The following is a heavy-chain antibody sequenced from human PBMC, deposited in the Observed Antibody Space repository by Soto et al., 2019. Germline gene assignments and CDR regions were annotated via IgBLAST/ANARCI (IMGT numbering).Heavy chain of an antibody. D-gene: IGHD3-22*01. CDR1: GFTFSSYS. V-gene: IGHV3-23*04. CDR2: ISSSGGRT. CDR3: AKGVSSASSFDY. J-gene: IGHJ4*02. Sequence: EVQLVESGGGLVKPGGSLRLSCAASGFTFSSYSMNWVRQAPGKGLEWVSSISSSGGRTHYADSVKGRFTISRDNSKNMLSLQMNSLRAEDTAVYHCAKGVSSASSFDYWGQGTLVTVSS.